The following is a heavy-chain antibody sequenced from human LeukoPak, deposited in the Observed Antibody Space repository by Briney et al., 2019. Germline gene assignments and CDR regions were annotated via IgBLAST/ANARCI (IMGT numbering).Heavy chain of an antibody. CDR2: ISSSSSYI. D-gene: IGHD5-12*01. Sequence: GGSLRLSCAASGFTFSSYSMNWVRQAPGKGLEWVSSISSSSSYIYYADSVEGRFTISRDNAKNSLYLQMNSLRAEDTAVYYCARDQRGYDNYYYGMDVWGQGTTVTVSS. J-gene: IGHJ6*02. CDR1: GFTFSSYS. CDR3: ARDQRGYDNYYYGMDV. V-gene: IGHV3-21*01.